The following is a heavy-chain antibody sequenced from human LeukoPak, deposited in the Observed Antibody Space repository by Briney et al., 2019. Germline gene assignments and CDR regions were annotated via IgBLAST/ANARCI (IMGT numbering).Heavy chain of an antibody. CDR3: VKGRISEDGFDF. CDR1: GFTFSRSA. CDR2: ISSSGNA. D-gene: IGHD6-13*01. J-gene: IGHJ4*02. Sequence: GGSLRLSCAASGFTFSRSAMTWVRQTLGKGLDWVSSISSSGNAYYADSVKGRFTISRDNSKNMLYLQMNSLRAEDTAVYYCVKGRISEDGFDFWGQGTLVTVSS. V-gene: IGHV3-23*01.